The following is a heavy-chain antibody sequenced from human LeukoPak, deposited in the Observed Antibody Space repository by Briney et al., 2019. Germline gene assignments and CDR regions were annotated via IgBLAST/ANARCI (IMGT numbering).Heavy chain of an antibody. CDR3: AREGTSGTHVNWFDP. CDR1: GGSISSYY. J-gene: IGHJ5*02. Sequence: ASETPSRTCTVSGGSISSYYWSWIRQPPGKGLEWIGHIYGSGSTNYNPSLKSRVTLSVDTSKNQFSLKLSSVTAADTAVYYCAREGTSGTHVNWFDPGGHGTLVTVSS. CDR2: IYGSGST. D-gene: IGHD1-1*01. V-gene: IGHV4-59*01.